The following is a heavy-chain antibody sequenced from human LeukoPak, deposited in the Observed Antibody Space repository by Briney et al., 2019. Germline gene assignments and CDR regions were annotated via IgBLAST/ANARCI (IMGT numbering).Heavy chain of an antibody. D-gene: IGHD3-16*01. Sequence: QPGVSLILSCTASGFTVSSDYMSWVRQAPGKGLEWVSVVYSGGNTYYADSVKGRFTISRDNSKNTLYLQMNSLRAEDTAVYYCAREPPGGGFDYWGQGTLVTVSS. CDR1: GFTVSSDY. V-gene: IGHV3-66*01. CDR2: VYSGGNT. CDR3: AREPPGGGFDY. J-gene: IGHJ4*02.